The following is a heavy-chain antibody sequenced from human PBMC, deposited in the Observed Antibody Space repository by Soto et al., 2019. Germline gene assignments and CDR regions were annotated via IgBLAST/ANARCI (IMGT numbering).Heavy chain of an antibody. CDR2: ISSSSSVI. CDR1: GFTLRSYS. Sequence: GALRLSCAASGFTLRSYSMNWVRQAPGKGLEWVSYISSSSSVIEYADSVKGRFTISRDNVQNSVSLQMNSLRDEDSAVYYCARERQISGYYYVSYFDSWGQGTLVTVSS. J-gene: IGHJ4*01. V-gene: IGHV3-48*02. D-gene: IGHD3-22*01. CDR3: ARERQISGYYYVSYFDS.